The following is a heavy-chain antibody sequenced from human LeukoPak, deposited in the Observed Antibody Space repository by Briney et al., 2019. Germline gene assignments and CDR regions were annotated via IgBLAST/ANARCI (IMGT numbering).Heavy chain of an antibody. V-gene: IGHV3-30*02. CDR3: ARDHYGSGSYPSDH. CDR1: GFTFSSFG. Sequence: GGSLRLSCSVSGFTFSSFGMHWVRQAPGNGLEWVAFIRYDEITKYYTDSVKGRFTISRDNSKNMLYLQMNSLRGEDTAVYYCARDHYGSGSYPSDHWGQGTLVTVSS. J-gene: IGHJ4*02. CDR2: IRYDEITK. D-gene: IGHD3-10*01.